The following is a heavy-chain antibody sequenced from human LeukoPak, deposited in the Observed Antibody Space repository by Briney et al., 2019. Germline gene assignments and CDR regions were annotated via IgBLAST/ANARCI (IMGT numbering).Heavy chain of an antibody. V-gene: IGHV1-69*05. D-gene: IGHD3-10*01. CDR3: ARELLWFGEFSVYYYYYMDV. J-gene: IGHJ6*03. CDR2: IIPIFGTA. Sequence: ASVKVSCKASGGTFSSYAISWVRQAPGQGLEWMGRIIPIFGTANYAQKSQGRVTITTDESTSTAYMELSSLRSEDTAVYYCARELLWFGEFSVYYYYYMDVWGKGTTVTVSS. CDR1: GGTFSSYA.